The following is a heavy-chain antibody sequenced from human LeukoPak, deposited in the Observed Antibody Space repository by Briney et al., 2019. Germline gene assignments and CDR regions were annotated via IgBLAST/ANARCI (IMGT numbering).Heavy chain of an antibody. CDR2: ISVYNGKT. J-gene: IGHJ6*03. D-gene: IGHD1-26*01. CDR3: ARAGTPAYYYYMDV. V-gene: IGHV1-18*01. Sequence: ASVKVSCKASGYTFTSYGISWVRQAPGQGLEWMGGISVYNGKTNYAQKFQGRVTVTTDTSTSTAYMDLRSLRSDDTAVYYCARAGTPAYYYYMDVWGKGTTVTVSS. CDR1: GYTFTSYG.